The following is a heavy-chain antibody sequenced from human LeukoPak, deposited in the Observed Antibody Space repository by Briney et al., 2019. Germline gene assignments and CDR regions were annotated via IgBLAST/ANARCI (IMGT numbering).Heavy chain of an antibody. CDR3: AREHCSGGSCYSIYYYYYMDV. J-gene: IGHJ6*03. D-gene: IGHD2-15*01. Sequence: SETLSLTCTVSGGSISSYYWSWIRQPPGKGLEWIGSIYHSGSTYYNPSLKSRVTISVDTSKNQFSLKLSSVTAADTAVYYCAREHCSGGSCYSIYYYYYMDVWGKGTTVTVSS. CDR1: GGSISSYY. CDR2: IYHSGST. V-gene: IGHV4-59*12.